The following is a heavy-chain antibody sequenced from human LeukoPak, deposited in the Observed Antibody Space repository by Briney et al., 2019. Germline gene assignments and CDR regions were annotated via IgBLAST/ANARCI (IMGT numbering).Heavy chain of an antibody. V-gene: IGHV3-21*01. J-gene: IGHJ4*02. CDR2: ISNSGSYI. CDR1: GFTFSTYG. D-gene: IGHD5-12*01. CDR3: AKDLNSGYDLFDY. Sequence: PGGSLRLSCAASGFTFSTYGINWVRQAPGKGLEWVSSISNSGSYIYYADSVKGRFTTSRDNAKNSLYLQMSSLRAEDTAVYYCAKDLNSGYDLFDYWGQGTLVTVSS.